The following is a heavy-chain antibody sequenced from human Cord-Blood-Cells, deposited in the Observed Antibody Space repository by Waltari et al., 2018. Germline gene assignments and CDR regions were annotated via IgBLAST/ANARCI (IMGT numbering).Heavy chain of an antibody. D-gene: IGHD2-2*01. CDR2: IKSKTDCGTT. CDR1: GSTFSHAW. Sequence: EVQLVEPGGGLVKPGGSLRLSCAASGSTFSHAWLSWVRQAPGKGLEWVGRIKSKTDCGTTDYAAPVKGRFTISRDDSKNTLYLQMNSLKTEDTAVYYCLTGGSAMDYWGQGTLVTVSS. CDR3: LTGGSAMDY. V-gene: IGHV3-15*01. J-gene: IGHJ4*02.